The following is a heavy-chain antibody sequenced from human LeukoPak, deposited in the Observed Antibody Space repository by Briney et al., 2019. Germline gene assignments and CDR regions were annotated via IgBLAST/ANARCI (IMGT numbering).Heavy chain of an antibody. V-gene: IGHV4-34*01. CDR3: ARGTANWFDP. CDR1: GGSFSGYY. J-gene: IGHJ5*02. CDR2: TNHSGST. Sequence: SETLSLTCAVYGGSFSGYYWSWIRQPPGKGLEWIGETNHSGSTNYNPSLKSRVTISVDTSKNQFSLKLSSVTAADTAVYYCARGTANWFDPWGQGTLVTVSS. D-gene: IGHD2-21*02.